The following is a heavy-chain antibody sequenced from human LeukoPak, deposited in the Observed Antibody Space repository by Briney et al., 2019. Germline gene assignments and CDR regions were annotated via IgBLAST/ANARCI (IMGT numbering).Heavy chain of an antibody. D-gene: IGHD3-9*01. Sequence: ASVKVSFKASGYTFTGYYMHWVRQAPGQGLEWMGWINPNSGGTNYAQKFQGRVTMTRDTSISTAYMELSRPRSDDTAVYYCARDPYDILTGYYYYYGMDVWGQGTTVTVSS. CDR1: GYTFTGYY. J-gene: IGHJ6*02. V-gene: IGHV1-2*02. CDR2: INPNSGGT. CDR3: ARDPYDILTGYYYYYGMDV.